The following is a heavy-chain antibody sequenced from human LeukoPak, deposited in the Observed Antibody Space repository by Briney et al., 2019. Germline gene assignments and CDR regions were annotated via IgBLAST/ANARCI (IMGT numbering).Heavy chain of an antibody. D-gene: IGHD3-9*01. CDR3: ARDPTGHGFYFDY. J-gene: IGHJ4*02. CDR2: TTPSGST. CDR1: GGSITSGNYF. Sequence: SETLSLTCTVSGGSITSGNYFWSWIRQPAGKGLEWIGRTTPSGSTNYNPSLKSRVTMSVDTSKSDFSLNLSSVTATDTAVYHCARDPTGHGFYFDYWGQGIQVTVSS. V-gene: IGHV4-61*02.